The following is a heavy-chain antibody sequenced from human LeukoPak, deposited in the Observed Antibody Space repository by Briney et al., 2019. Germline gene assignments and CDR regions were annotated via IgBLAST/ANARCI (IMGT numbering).Heavy chain of an antibody. CDR1: GYSFTSYW. D-gene: IGHD3-22*01. CDR2: IYPGDSDT. V-gene: IGHV5-51*01. Sequence: GESLKISCKGSGYSFTSYWIGWVRQMPGKGLEWVGIIYPGDSDTRYSPSFQGQVTISADKSISTAYLQWSSLKASDTAMYYCARLPPYYYDSSGFDYWGQGTLVTVSS. CDR3: ARLPPYYYDSSGFDY. J-gene: IGHJ4*02.